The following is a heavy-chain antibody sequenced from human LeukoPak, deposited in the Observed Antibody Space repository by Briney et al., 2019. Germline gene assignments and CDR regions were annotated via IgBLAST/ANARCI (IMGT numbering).Heavy chain of an antibody. CDR2: IYYGGST. CDR1: GGSISSYY. CDR3: ARDKRAYYYYMDV. Sequence: SETLSLTCTVSGGSISSYYWSWIRQPPGKGREWIGYIYYGGSTNYNPSLKSRVTIPVDTSKNQFSLKLSSVTAADTAVYYCARDKRAYYYYMDVWGKGTTVTVSS. J-gene: IGHJ6*03. V-gene: IGHV4-59*01.